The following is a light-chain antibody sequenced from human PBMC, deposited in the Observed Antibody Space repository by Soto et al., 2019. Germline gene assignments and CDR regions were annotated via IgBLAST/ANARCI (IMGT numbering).Light chain of an antibody. V-gene: IGLV4-69*01. CDR1: SGHNNYA. CDR2: LNSDGSH. CDR3: QTWGTDIHV. Sequence: QLVLTQSPSASASLGASVKLTCTLSSGHNNYAIAWHQQQPEKGPRYLMNLNSDGSHTKGDGIPDRFSGSSSGAERYLTISRLQSEDEADYYCQTWGTDIHVFGGGTKLTVL. J-gene: IGLJ2*01.